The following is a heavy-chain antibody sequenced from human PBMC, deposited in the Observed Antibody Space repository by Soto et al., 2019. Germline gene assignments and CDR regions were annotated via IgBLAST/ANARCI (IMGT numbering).Heavy chain of an antibody. Sequence: GGSLRLSCAASGFTFSSYSMNWVRQAPGKGLEWVSYISSSSSSTIYYADSVKGRFTISRDNAKNSLYLQMNSLRAEDTAVYYCARGSRSSGWYWYLDRWGRGTLVTVSS. J-gene: IGHJ2*01. CDR3: ARGSRSSGWYWYLDR. CDR2: ISSSSSSTI. D-gene: IGHD6-19*01. CDR1: GFTFSSYS. V-gene: IGHV3-48*04.